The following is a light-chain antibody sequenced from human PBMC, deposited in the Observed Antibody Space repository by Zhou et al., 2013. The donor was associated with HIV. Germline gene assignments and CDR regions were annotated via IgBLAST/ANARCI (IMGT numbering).Light chain of an antibody. Sequence: DIQLTQSPSTLSASVGDGVIITCRANYNVNKWLAWYQQKPGKAPKLLIYDASSLENGVSSRFRGRGFGTEFTLTINSLQPDDFATYFCQQYSSDSEYTFGQGDHTGD. V-gene: IGKV1-5*03. J-gene: IGKJ2*01. CDR2: DAS. CDR3: QQYSSDSEYT. CDR1: YNVNKW.